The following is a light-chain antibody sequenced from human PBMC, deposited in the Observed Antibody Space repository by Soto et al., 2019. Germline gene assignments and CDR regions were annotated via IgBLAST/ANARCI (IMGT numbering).Light chain of an antibody. CDR2: EVS. Sequence: QSALTQPASVSGSPGQSITISCTGTSSDVGGYDYVSWYQHFPGKAPKFIIYEVSNRPSGVSNRFSGSKSGNTASLTISGLQAEDEADYYCSSYTSSITVDVVFGGGTKVTVL. CDR3: SSYTSSITVDVV. J-gene: IGLJ2*01. V-gene: IGLV2-14*01. CDR1: SSDVGGYDY.